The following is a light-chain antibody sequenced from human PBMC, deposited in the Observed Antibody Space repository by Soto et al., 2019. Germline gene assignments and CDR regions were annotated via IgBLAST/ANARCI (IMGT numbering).Light chain of an antibody. Sequence: DIQMTQSPSSLSASVGDIFTITFLSSQSISSYLNWYQQKPGKAPKLLIYAASSLQSGVPSRFSGSGSGTDFTLTISSLQPEDFAVYYCQQYDNWPPKTFGQGTRLEI. CDR1: QSISSY. V-gene: IGKV1-39*01. CDR2: AAS. CDR3: QQYDNWPPKT. J-gene: IGKJ5*01.